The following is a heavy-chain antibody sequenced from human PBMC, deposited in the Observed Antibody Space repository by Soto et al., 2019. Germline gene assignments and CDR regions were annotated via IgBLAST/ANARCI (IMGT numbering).Heavy chain of an antibody. V-gene: IGHV4-30-2*01. CDR3: VYYCYGSGIFGAAYFDY. J-gene: IGHJ4*02. Sequence: SETLSLTCAVSGGSISSGGYSWSWLRQPPGKGLEWIGYIYHSGSTYYNPSLKSRVTISVTRSKNQSTLKLSSVPAAVTAVYYCVYYCYGSGIFGAAYFDYWGQGTLVTVSS. D-gene: IGHD3-10*01. CDR1: GGSISSGGYS. CDR2: IYHSGST.